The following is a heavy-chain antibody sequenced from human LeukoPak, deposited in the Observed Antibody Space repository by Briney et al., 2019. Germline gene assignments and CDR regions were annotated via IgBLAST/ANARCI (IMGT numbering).Heavy chain of an antibody. CDR2: IYPCDWDT. J-gene: IGHJ3*02. CDR1: GDSFTSYC. CDR3: AREDTAMIVLKDAFDI. V-gene: IGHV5-51*01. D-gene: IGHD5-18*01. Sequence: EYLQILCRGAGDSFTSYCIGCVRQMPPKNVQWMGSIYPCDWDTRYSPSFQGQVTISADKSISTAYPQRSSLKASDTAMYYCAREDTAMIVLKDAFDIWGKGTMVIVSS.